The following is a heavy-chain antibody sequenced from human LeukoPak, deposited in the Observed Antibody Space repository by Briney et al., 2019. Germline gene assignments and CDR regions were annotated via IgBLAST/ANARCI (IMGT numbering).Heavy chain of an antibody. V-gene: IGHV3-23*01. J-gene: IGHJ4*02. CDR1: GFSFSSFA. D-gene: IGHD1-1*01. CDR2: IRSNGATA. CDR3: ARGQEFDDGVFDS. Sequence: LGGSLRLSCAASGFSFSSFAMTWVRQAPGKGLEWVSTIRSNGATAYNADSVKGRFTISRDNSKNTVYLQMNSLRVEDTAIYYCARGQEFDDGVFDSWGQGTLVTVSS.